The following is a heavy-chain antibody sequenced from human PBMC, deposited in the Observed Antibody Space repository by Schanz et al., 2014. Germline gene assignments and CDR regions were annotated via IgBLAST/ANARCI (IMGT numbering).Heavy chain of an antibody. CDR3: ARDRGYCSGGSCLTFDY. CDR1: GFTFSSYA. D-gene: IGHD2-15*01. V-gene: IGHV3-21*01. Sequence: EVQLVESGGGLVQPGGSLRLSCAASGFTFSSYAMSWVRQAPGKGLEWVSSISGRSSHIYYADSVKGRFTISRDNSKNTLYLQMNTLRAEDTAVYYCARDRGYCSGGSCLTFDYWGQGTLVTVSS. CDR2: ISGRSSHI. J-gene: IGHJ4*02.